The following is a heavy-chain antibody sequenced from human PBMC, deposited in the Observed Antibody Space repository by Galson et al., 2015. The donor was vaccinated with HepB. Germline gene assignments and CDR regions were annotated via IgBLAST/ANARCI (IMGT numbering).Heavy chain of an antibody. CDR3: TSSVVTAIHEYFQH. D-gene: IGHD2-21*02. CDR2: IRSKAYGGTT. CDR1: GFTFGDYA. J-gene: IGHJ1*01. Sequence: LRLSCAASGFTFGDYAMSWFRQAPGKGLEWVGFIRSKAYGGTTEYAASVKGRFTISRDDSKSIAYLQMNSLKTEDTAVYYCTSSVVTAIHEYFQHWGQGTLVTVSS. V-gene: IGHV3-49*03.